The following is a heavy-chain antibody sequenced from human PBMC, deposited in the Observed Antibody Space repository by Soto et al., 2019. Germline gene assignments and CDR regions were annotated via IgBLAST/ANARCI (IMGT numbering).Heavy chain of an antibody. D-gene: IGHD2-15*01. Sequence: WASVKVSCKASGYTFTSYGISWVRQAPGQGLEWMGWISAYNGNTNYAQKLQGRVTMTTDTSTSTAYMELRSLRSDDTAVYYCARSGGYCSGGSCYSYYYYGMDVWGQGTTVTVSS. J-gene: IGHJ6*02. CDR1: GYTFTSYG. CDR3: ARSGGYCSGGSCYSYYYYGMDV. CDR2: ISAYNGNT. V-gene: IGHV1-18*01.